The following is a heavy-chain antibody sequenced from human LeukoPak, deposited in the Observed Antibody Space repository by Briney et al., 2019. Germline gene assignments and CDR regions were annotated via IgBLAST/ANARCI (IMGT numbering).Heavy chain of an antibody. CDR2: ISAYNGNT. Sequence: ASVKVSCKASGYTFTSYGINWVRQAPGQGREWMGWISAYNGNTNYAQKLQGRVTMTTDTSTSTAYMELRSLRSDDPAVYYCARVYYYDSSGYYPDAFDIWGQGTMVTVSS. D-gene: IGHD3-22*01. V-gene: IGHV1-18*01. J-gene: IGHJ3*02. CDR1: GYTFTSYG. CDR3: ARVYYYDSSGYYPDAFDI.